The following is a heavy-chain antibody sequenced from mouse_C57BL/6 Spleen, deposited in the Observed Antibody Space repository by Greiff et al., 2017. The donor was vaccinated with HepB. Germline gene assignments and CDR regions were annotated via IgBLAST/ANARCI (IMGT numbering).Heavy chain of an antibody. J-gene: IGHJ4*01. CDR2: IYPGSGST. V-gene: IGHV1-55*01. CDR3: AIYYSNYYDAMDY. CDR1: GYTFTSYW. Sequence: QVQLQQPGAELVKPGASVKMSCKASGYTFTSYWITWVKQRPGQGLEWIGDIYPGSGSTNYNEKFKSKATLTVDTSSSTAYMQLSSLTSEDSAVYYCAIYYSNYYDAMDYWGQGTAVTVSS. D-gene: IGHD2-5*01.